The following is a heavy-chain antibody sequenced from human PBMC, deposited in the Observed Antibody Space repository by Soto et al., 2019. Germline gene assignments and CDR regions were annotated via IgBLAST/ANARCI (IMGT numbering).Heavy chain of an antibody. Sequence: SETLSLTCSVSGGSISSYYWSWIRQPPGKGLEWIGYIYYSGSTNYNPSLKSRVTISVDTSKNQFSLKLSSVTAADTAVYYRARGRVAVAGTAFDYWGQGTLVTVSS. CDR2: IYYSGST. D-gene: IGHD6-19*01. CDR1: GGSISSYY. V-gene: IGHV4-59*01. J-gene: IGHJ4*02. CDR3: ARGRVAVAGTAFDY.